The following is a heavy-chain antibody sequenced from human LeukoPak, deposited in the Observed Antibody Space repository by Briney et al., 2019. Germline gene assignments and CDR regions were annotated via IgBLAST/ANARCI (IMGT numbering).Heavy chain of an antibody. J-gene: IGHJ4*02. CDR2: INAGNGNT. CDR3: ARDRYNWNAYYFDY. V-gene: IGHV1-3*01. CDR1: GYTFTSYA. Sequence: KVSCXASGYTFTSYAMHWVRQAPGQRLEWMGWINAGNGNTKYSQKFQGRVTITRDTSASTAYMELSSLRSEDTAVYYCARDRYNWNAYYFDYWGQGTLVTVSS. D-gene: IGHD1-1*01.